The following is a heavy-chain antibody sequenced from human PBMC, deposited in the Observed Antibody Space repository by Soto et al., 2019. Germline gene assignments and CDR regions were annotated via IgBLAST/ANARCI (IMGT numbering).Heavy chain of an antibody. CDR1: GGSISSSSYY. CDR3: ARHRRGEVTAIHGGIDY. J-gene: IGHJ4*02. Sequence: SETLSLTCTVSGGSISSSSYYWGWIRQPPGKGLEWIGSIYYSGSTYYNPSLKSRVTISVDTSKNQFSLKLSSVTAADTAVYYCARHRRGEVTAIHGGIDYWGQGTLVTVSS. D-gene: IGHD2-21*02. V-gene: IGHV4-39*01. CDR2: IYYSGST.